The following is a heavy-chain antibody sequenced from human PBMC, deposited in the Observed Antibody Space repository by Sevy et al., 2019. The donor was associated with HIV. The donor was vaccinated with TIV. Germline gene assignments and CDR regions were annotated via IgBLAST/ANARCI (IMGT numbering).Heavy chain of an antibody. CDR1: GFTFSSYA. CDR3: AKSEWLASGASDY. CDR2: ISDSGGST. J-gene: IGHJ4*02. V-gene: IGHV3-23*01. Sequence: GGSLRLSCAASGFTFSSYAMSWVRQAPGKGLEWVSAISDSGGSTLYSDSVKGRFTISRDNSKNTLYLQMNSLRAEDTAVYYCAKSEWLASGASDYWGQGTLVTVSS. D-gene: IGHD6-19*01.